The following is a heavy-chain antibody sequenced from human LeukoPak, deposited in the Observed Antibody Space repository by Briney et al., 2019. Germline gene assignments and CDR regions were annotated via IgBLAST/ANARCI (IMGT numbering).Heavy chain of an antibody. J-gene: IGHJ6*02. Sequence: PGGSLRLSCAASGFTFDDYGMSWVRQAPGKGLEWVSGINWNGGSTGYADSVKGRFTISRDNAKNSLYLQVNSLRAEDTALYHCARDPTGWTGGYQLLGDGMDVWGQGTTVTVSS. D-gene: IGHD2-2*01. CDR1: GFTFDDYG. CDR3: ARDPTGWTGGYQLLGDGMDV. CDR2: INWNGGST. V-gene: IGHV3-20*01.